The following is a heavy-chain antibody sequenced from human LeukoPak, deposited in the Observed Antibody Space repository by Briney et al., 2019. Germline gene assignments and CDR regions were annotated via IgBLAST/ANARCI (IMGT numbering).Heavy chain of an antibody. D-gene: IGHD3-16*01. J-gene: IGHJ5*02. CDR1: GGSFSGYY. V-gene: IGHV4-34*01. CDR3: ARGPYYEFGP. Sequence: SETLSLTCAVYGGSFSGYYWSWIRQPPGKGLEWIGEINHSGSTNYNPSLKSRVTISVDTSKNQFSLKLSSVTAADTAVYYCARGPYYEFGPWGQGTMLTVSS. CDR2: INHSGST.